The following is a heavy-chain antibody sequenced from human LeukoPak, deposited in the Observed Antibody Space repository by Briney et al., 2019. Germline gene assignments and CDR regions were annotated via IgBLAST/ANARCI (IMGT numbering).Heavy chain of an antibody. CDR1: GFTFRRYF. D-gene: IGHD2-21*01. Sequence: PGRSLTLSCAASGFTFRRYFMHWVRQAPGKGLEWVADIASDGRHTFYVESVKCRFTISRVNSKTTLYLQMNSLRAEDTAVYFCARDRQDTILHSGAFDIWGQGTMVTVSS. V-gene: IGHV3-30*04. J-gene: IGHJ3*02. CDR3: ARDRQDTILHSGAFDI. CDR2: IASDGRHT.